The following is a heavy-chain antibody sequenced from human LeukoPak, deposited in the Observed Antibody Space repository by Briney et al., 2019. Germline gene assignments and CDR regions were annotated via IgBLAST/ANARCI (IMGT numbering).Heavy chain of an antibody. Sequence: GGSLRLSCAASGFTFSSYWMSWVRQAPGKGLEWVANIKQDGSEKYYVDSVKGRFTISRDNAKNSLYLQMNSLRAEDTAVYYCARDIVVVVASNWFDPWGQGTLVTVSS. V-gene: IGHV3-7*03. CDR2: IKQDGSEK. CDR3: ARDIVVVVASNWFDP. D-gene: IGHD2-15*01. J-gene: IGHJ5*02. CDR1: GFTFSSYW.